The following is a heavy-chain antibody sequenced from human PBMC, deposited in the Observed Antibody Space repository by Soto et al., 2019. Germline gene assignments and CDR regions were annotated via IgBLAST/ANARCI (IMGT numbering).Heavy chain of an antibody. D-gene: IGHD2-15*01. CDR3: ARDPLNCSGGSCYSFDY. J-gene: IGHJ4*02. CDR2: INPNSGGT. V-gene: IGHV1-2*04. CDR1: GYTFTGYY. Sequence: GASVKVSCKASGYTFTGYYMHWVRQAPGQGLEWMGWINPNSGGTNYAQKFQGWVTMTRDTSISTAYMELSRLRSDDTAVYYCARDPLNCSGGSCYSFDYWGPGTLVTLSS.